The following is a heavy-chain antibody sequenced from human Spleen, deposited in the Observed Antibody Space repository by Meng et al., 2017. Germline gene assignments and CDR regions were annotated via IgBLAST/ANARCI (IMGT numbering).Heavy chain of an antibody. CDR1: GGSFSRSSYY. Sequence: SETLSLTCTVSGGSFSRSSYYWSWIRQPPGKGLEWIGYIYYSGSTNYNPSLKSRVTISVDTSKNQFSLKLSSVTAADTAVYYCAREPRFGSSTSCPVWGQGTLVTVSS. CDR2: IYYSGST. J-gene: IGHJ4*02. CDR3: AREPRFGSSTSCPV. D-gene: IGHD2-2*01. V-gene: IGHV4-61*01.